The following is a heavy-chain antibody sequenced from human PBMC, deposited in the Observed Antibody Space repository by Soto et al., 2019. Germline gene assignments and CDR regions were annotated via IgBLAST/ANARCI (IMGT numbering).Heavy chain of an antibody. J-gene: IGHJ5*02. V-gene: IGHV6-1*01. D-gene: IGHD1-1*01. CDR2: TYFRSKWYN. Sequence: SQTLSLTCAISGDSVSSNTASWNWIRQSPSRGLEWLGRTYFRSKWYNDYAVSVKSRIIINPDTSNNQFSLPLNSVTPEDTAVYFCPKGYNLGPKPGYVFDPWGHGIMVTVSS. CDR3: PKGYNLGPKPGYVFDP. CDR1: GDSVSSNTAS.